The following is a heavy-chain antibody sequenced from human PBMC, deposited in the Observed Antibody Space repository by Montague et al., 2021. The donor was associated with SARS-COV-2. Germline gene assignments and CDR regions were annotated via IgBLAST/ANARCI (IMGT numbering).Heavy chain of an antibody. CDR2: VYRTGGT. V-gene: IGHV4-4*02. CDR3: ARTGAYDHFDY. D-gene: IGHD5-12*01. J-gene: IGHJ4*02. Sequence: SETLSLTCTVSGGSVNSTNWWSWVRQPPGQGLEWIAEVYRTGGTXFNPSFRSRVTLSIDRSKNLFSLNLHSVTVADTAVYYCARTGAYDHFDYWGPGTLVIVSS. CDR1: GGSVNSTNW.